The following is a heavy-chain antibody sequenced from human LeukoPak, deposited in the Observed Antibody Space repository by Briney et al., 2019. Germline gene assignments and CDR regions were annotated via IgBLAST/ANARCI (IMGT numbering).Heavy chain of an antibody. Sequence: WASVKASCTASGYTFTGYYMHWVRQAPGPGLEWMGWINPRSGGTNYAQKFQGRVTMTRDTSISTAYMELSSLTSDDTAVYYCATKDLDYWGQGTLVTVSS. CDR1: GYTFTGYY. J-gene: IGHJ4*02. CDR2: INPRSGGT. CDR3: ATKDLDY. V-gene: IGHV1-2*02.